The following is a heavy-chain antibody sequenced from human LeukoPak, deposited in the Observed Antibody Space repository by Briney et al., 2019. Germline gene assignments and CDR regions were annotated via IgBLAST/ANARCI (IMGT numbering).Heavy chain of an antibody. V-gene: IGHV1-18*01. Sequence: GASVKVSCRTSGYTFTNYDITWIRQAPGQGLEWMGCITPYNGNTNYAQKLQGRLTMTTDTSTSTVNMELRSLRSDDTAVYYCAREASSGAYNDYWGQGTLVTVSS. J-gene: IGHJ4*02. D-gene: IGHD1-26*01. CDR1: GYTFTNYD. CDR3: AREASSGAYNDY. CDR2: ITPYNGNT.